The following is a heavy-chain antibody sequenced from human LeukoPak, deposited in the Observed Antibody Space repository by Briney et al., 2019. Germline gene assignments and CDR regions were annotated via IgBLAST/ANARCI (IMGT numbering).Heavy chain of an antibody. V-gene: IGHV3-74*01. CDR1: GFTFSSYA. Sequence: GGSLRLSCAASGFTFSSYAMSWVRHAPGKGLVWVSRISVGGSSTSYADSVKGRFTISRDNDKNTLFLQMNSLRAEDTAVYYCARATPGWWELQRWGQGTLVTVSS. J-gene: IGHJ4*02. CDR2: ISVGGSST. D-gene: IGHD1-26*01. CDR3: ARATPGWWELQR.